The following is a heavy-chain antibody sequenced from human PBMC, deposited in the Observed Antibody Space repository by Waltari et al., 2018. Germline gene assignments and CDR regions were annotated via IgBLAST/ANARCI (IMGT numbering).Heavy chain of an antibody. CDR1: GFTFSSYA. Sequence: EVQLVESGGGLVQPGGSLRLSCAASGFTFSSYAMSWVRQAPGKGLGWVSAISGSGGSTYYADSVKGRFTISRDNSKNTLYLQMNSLRAEDTAVYYCAKGYGSSGWYGPYFDYWGQGTLVTVSS. CDR2: ISGSGGST. D-gene: IGHD6-19*01. CDR3: AKGYGSSGWYGPYFDY. V-gene: IGHV3-23*04. J-gene: IGHJ4*02.